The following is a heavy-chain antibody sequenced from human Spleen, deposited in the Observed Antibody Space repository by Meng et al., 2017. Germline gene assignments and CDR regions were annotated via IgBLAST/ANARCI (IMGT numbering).Heavy chain of an antibody. CDR3: ARDGGPMIVVGMGY. Sequence: ASVKVSCKASGYTFTDYYMHWVRQAPGQGLEWMGRIHPNSGGTNYAQKFQGRVTMTRDTSISTAYMELSRLTSDDTAVYYCARDGGPMIVVGMGYWGQGTLVTVSS. V-gene: IGHV1-2*06. CDR1: GYTFTDYY. J-gene: IGHJ4*02. D-gene: IGHD3-22*01. CDR2: IHPNSGGT.